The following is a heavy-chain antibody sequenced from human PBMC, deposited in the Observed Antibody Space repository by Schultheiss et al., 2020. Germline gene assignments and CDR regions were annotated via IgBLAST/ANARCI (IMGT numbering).Heavy chain of an antibody. J-gene: IGHJ6*02. CDR2: IKQDVIVK. D-gene: IGHD4-17*01. V-gene: IGHV3-7*01. CDR3: ARYGYDYGMDV. CDR1: GFTFSSYG. Sequence: WGSLRLSCAASGFTFSSYGMHWVRQAPGKGLEWVANIKQDVIVKYYVDSVKGRFTISRDNAKNSLYLQMNSLRAEDTAVYFCARYGYDYGMDVWGQGTTVTVSS.